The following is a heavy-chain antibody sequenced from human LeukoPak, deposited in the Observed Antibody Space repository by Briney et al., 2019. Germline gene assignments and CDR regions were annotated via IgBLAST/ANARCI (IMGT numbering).Heavy chain of an antibody. J-gene: IGHJ4*02. D-gene: IGHD1-26*01. CDR2: INHSGSN. CDR3: ARGQGATKGIDY. Sequence: SETRSLTCAVYGGSFSGYYWSWIRQPPGKGLEWIGEINHSGSNNYNPSLKSRVTISVDTSKNQFSLKLSSVTAADTAVYYCARGQGATKGIDYWGQGTLVTLSS. V-gene: IGHV4-34*01. CDR1: GGSFSGYY.